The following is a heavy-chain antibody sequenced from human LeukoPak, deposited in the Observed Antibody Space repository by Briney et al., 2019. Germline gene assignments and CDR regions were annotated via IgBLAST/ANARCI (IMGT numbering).Heavy chain of an antibody. CDR1: GGSISSYY. D-gene: IGHD3-3*01. J-gene: IGHJ5*02. CDR3: ARDDPNYDFWSGYYFLSS. CDR2: IYYSGST. V-gene: IGHV4-59*01. Sequence: SETLSLTCTVSGGSISSYYWSWIRQPPGKGLEWIGSIYYSGSTYYNPSLKSRVTISVDTSKNQFSLKLSSVTAADTAVYYCARDDPNYDFWSGYYFLSSWGQGTLVTVSS.